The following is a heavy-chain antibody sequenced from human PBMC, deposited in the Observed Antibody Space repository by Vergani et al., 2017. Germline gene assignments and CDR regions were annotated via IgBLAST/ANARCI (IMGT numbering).Heavy chain of an antibody. CDR2: ISGSGHTK. CDR3: ARDLLPGTLLLLAY. CDR1: GFTFSDYY. D-gene: IGHD1-7*01. V-gene: IGHV3-11*04. J-gene: IGHJ4*02. Sequence: VQVVESGGGLVQPGGSLRLSCAASGFTFSDYYMTWIRQAPGKGLEWISYISGSGHTKYYADSVKGRFAISRDNAKNSLYLHMNNLRVEDTAVYYCARDLLPGTLLLLAYWGQGTLISVSS.